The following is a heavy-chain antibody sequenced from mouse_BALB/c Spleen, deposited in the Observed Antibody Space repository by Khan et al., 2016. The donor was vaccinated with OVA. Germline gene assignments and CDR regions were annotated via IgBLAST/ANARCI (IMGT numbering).Heavy chain of an antibody. CDR1: GYSFTTYY. V-gene: IGHV1S135*01. CDR3: TRHGYVAWFTY. D-gene: IGHD2-2*01. Sequence: VQLQQSGPELMKPGTSVKISCKASGYSFTTYYIHWVMQSHETSLEWIGYIDPFSGGTTYNQKFKGKATLTVDKSSSTAYIHLNNLTSEDSAVYYCTRHGYVAWFTYWGQGTLVTVSA. CDR2: IDPFSGGT. J-gene: IGHJ3*01.